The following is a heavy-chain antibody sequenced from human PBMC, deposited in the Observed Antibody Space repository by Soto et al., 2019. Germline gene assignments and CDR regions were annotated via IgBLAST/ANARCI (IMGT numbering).Heavy chain of an antibody. V-gene: IGHV4-34*01. Sequence: SETLSLTCAVYGGSFSGYYWSWIRQPPGKGLEWIGEINHSGSTNYNPSLKSRVTISVDTSKNQFSLKLSSVTAADTAVYYCAREYYDYIWGSYRYPHYYYMDVWGKGTTVS. D-gene: IGHD3-16*02. CDR3: AREYYDYIWGSYRYPHYYYMDV. CDR1: GGSFSGYY. CDR2: INHSGST. J-gene: IGHJ6*03.